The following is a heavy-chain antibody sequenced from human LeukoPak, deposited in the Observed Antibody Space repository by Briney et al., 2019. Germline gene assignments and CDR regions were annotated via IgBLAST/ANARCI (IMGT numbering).Heavy chain of an antibody. CDR1: GFTFHDYA. Sequence: PGGSLRLSCAASGFTFHDYAMHWVRQAPGKGLEWVSLINGDGGKTYYGDSGKGRFTISRDNSKTSLYLQMNSLRTEDTAFYYCAKGMYYYDSSGYASAIDYWGQGTLVTVSS. CDR2: INGDGGKT. D-gene: IGHD3-22*01. J-gene: IGHJ4*02. V-gene: IGHV3-43*02. CDR3: AKGMYYYDSSGYASAIDY.